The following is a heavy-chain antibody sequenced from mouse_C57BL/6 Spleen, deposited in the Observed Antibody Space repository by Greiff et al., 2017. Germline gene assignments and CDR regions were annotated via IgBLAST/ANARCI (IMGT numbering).Heavy chain of an antibody. J-gene: IGHJ4*01. CDR3: VIYDGYYYAMDY. D-gene: IGHD2-3*01. CDR1: GYTFTSYW. Sequence: QVQLQQPGAELVKPGASVKLSCKASGYTFTSYWMHWVKQRPGQGLEWIGMIHPNSGSTNYNEKFKSKATLTVDKSSSTAYMQLSSLTSADSAVYYCVIYDGYYYAMDYWGQGTSVTVSS. V-gene: IGHV1-64*01. CDR2: IHPNSGST.